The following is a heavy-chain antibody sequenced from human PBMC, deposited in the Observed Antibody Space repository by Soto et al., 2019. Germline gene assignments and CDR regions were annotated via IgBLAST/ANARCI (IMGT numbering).Heavy chain of an antibody. CDR3: ARMAYYDSSGYYETGY. J-gene: IGHJ4*02. D-gene: IGHD3-22*01. V-gene: IGHV4-4*02. CDR2: IYHSGST. CDR1: GGSISSSNW. Sequence: SETLSLTCAVSGGSISSSNWWSWVRQPPGKGLEWIGEIYHSGSTNYNPSLKSRVTISVDKSKNQFSLKLSSVTAADTAVYYCARMAYYDSSGYYETGYWGQGTLVTVSS.